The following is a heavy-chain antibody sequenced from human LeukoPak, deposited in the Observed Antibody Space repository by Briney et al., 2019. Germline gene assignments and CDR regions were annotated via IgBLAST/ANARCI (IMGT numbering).Heavy chain of an antibody. CDR1: GYNFSTNW. CDR2: IYPGDSDT. CDR3: VRVLWTWALNYYYGMDV. Sequence: GESLKISCTGSGYNFSTNWIGWVRQLPGKGLECMGIIYPGDSDTRYSPSFQGQVTISADKSISTAYLQWSSLKASDTAMYYCVRVLWTWALNYYYGMDVWGQGTTVTVSS. D-gene: IGHD2-8*02. J-gene: IGHJ6*02. V-gene: IGHV5-51*01.